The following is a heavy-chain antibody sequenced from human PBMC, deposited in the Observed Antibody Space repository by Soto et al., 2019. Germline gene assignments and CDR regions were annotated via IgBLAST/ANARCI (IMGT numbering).Heavy chain of an antibody. CDR3: ATIRVRGGPLRFED. Sequence: QVQLVQSGAEVRKPGSSVKVSCKTSGGLISKYSFNWVRQAPGQGLEWMGGVLPISGSTDYAQKFQGRLTITADRSTITVYMELSRLRSDDTANYYCATIRVRGGPLRFEDGGQGMLISVSS. V-gene: IGHV1-69*06. CDR2: VLPISGST. CDR1: GGLISKYS. D-gene: IGHD5-12*01. J-gene: IGHJ4*01.